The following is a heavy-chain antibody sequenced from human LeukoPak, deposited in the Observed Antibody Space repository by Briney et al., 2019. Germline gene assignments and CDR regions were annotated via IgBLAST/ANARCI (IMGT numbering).Heavy chain of an antibody. D-gene: IGHD3-22*01. CDR2: ISLDGTP. CDR1: GFTYEDYT. Sequence: GGSLRLSCAASGFTYEDYTMHWVRQAPGKTLEWVALISLDGTPYYTDSVKGRFTISRDNSKNSLYLQMDTLRSEDTAFYYCVKDLSYESSGYVFDYWGQGALVTVSS. CDR3: VKDLSYESSGYVFDY. V-gene: IGHV3-43*01. J-gene: IGHJ4*02.